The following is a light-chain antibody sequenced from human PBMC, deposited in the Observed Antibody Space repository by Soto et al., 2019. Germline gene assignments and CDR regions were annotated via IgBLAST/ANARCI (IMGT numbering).Light chain of an antibody. Sequence: DIVLTQSPDSVAVSLGERATINCKSSQSVLFSINQKNYLAWYHQKPGQPPKLLIYWASIRESGVPTRFSGSGSGTNFPLTIGSLQAEDAAVYYCQQYYTTPPTFGLGTKV. J-gene: IGKJ1*01. CDR1: QSVLFSINQKNY. CDR2: WAS. CDR3: QQYYTTPPT. V-gene: IGKV4-1*01.